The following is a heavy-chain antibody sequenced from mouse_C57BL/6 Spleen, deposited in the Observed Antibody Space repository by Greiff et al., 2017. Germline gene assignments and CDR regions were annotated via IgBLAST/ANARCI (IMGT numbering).Heavy chain of an antibody. J-gene: IGHJ4*01. D-gene: IGHD2-4*01. CDR2: ISDGGSYT. Sequence: EVKLVESGGGLVKPGGSLKLSCAASGFTFSSYAMSWVRQTPEKRLEWVATISDGGSYTYYPDNVKGRFTISRDNAKNNLYLQMSHLKSEDTAMYYCARDDYGYAMDYWGQGTSDTVSS. V-gene: IGHV5-4*01. CDR1: GFTFSSYA. CDR3: ARDDYGYAMDY.